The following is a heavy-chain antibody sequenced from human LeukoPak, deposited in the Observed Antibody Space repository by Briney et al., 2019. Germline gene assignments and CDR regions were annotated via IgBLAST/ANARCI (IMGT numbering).Heavy chain of an antibody. Sequence: GGSLRLSCAASGFTFSSYSMNWVRQASGKGLEWVANINQDGSEKYYVDSVKGRFTISRDNAKNSLYLQMNSLRAEDTAVYYCVGLGENYWGQGTLVTVSS. D-gene: IGHD3-10*01. CDR2: INQDGSEK. J-gene: IGHJ4*02. CDR1: GFTFSSYS. V-gene: IGHV3-7*02. CDR3: VGLGENY.